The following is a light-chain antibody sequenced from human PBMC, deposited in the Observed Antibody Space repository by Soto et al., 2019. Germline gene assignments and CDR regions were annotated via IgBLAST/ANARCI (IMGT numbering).Light chain of an antibody. CDR3: AAWDDRLNGPV. CDR1: SSNILFYT. J-gene: IGLJ2*01. CDR2: SHN. Sequence: VLTQPPSASGTPGQRVTISCSGNSSNILFYTVNWYQALPGTAPKLLMYSHNQRPSGVPDRFSGSKSGTSASLAISGLQSEDGGDYYCAAWDDRLNGPVFGGGTKVTVL. V-gene: IGLV1-44*01.